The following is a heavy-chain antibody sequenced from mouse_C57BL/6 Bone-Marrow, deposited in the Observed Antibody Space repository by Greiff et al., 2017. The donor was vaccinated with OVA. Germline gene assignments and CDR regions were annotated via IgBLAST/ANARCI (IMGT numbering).Heavy chain of an antibody. CDR2: ISDGGSYT. V-gene: IGHV5-4*01. J-gene: IGHJ4*01. CDR3: ARGLGRAMDY. CDR1: GFTFSSYA. D-gene: IGHD4-1*01. Sequence: EVHLVESGGGLVKPGGSLKLSCAASGFTFSSYAMSWVRQTPEKRLEWVATISDGGSYTYYPDNVKGRFTISRDNAKNNLYLQMSHLKSEDTAMYYCARGLGRAMDYWGQGTSVTVSS.